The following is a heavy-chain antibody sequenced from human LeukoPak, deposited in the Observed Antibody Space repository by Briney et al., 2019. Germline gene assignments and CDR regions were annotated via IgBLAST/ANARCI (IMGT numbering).Heavy chain of an antibody. D-gene: IGHD6-19*01. V-gene: IGHV3-23*01. CDR3: AKGRQTHSSGWLNWFDP. CDR2: ISGSGGST. Sequence: GGSLRLSCAASGFTFSSYAMSWVRQAPGKGLEWVSAISGSGGSTYYADSAKGRFTISRDNSKNTLYLQMNSLRAEDTAVYYCAKGRQTHSSGWLNWFDPWGQGTLVTVSS. CDR1: GFTFSSYA. J-gene: IGHJ5*02.